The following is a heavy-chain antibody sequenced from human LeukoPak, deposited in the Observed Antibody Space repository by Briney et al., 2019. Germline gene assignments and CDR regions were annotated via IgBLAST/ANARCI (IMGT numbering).Heavy chain of an antibody. Sequence: GSSLRLSCAASGFTFSTYGMHWVRQAPGKGLEWVSVIHTGGTTHYADSVKGRFTISKDNSNNTVYLQMNSVGVEDTAVYYCARVWFGYFFQWGQGALVTVSS. V-gene: IGHV3-53*01. CDR2: IHTGGTT. J-gene: IGHJ4*02. CDR3: ARVWFGYFFQ. CDR1: GFTFSTYG. D-gene: IGHD3-10*01.